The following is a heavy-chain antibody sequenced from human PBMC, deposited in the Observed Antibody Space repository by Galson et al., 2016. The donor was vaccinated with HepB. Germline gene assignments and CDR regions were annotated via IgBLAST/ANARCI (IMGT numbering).Heavy chain of an antibody. CDR1: GGSISSYY. Sequence: SETLSLTCTVSGGSISSYYWSWIRQPPGKGLEWIGYIYDSGSTNYNPSLNSRVPISVGTSKNQFSLKLSSVTAADTAVYYCAGDSLLGGDWGGFDPWGQGTLVTVSS. J-gene: IGHJ5*02. CDR3: AGDSLLGGDWGGFDP. V-gene: IGHV4-59*01. CDR2: IYDSGST. D-gene: IGHD2-21*02.